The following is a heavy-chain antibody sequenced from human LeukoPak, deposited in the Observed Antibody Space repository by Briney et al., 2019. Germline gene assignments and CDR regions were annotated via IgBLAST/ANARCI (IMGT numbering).Heavy chain of an antibody. Sequence: SETLSLTCAVYGGSFSGYYWSWIRQPPGKGLEWIGEINHSGSTNYNPSLKSRVTISVDTTKNQFSLKLSSVTAADTAVYYCRIVVVTASAFDIWGEGRMVSASS. V-gene: IGHV4-34*01. CDR2: INHSGST. CDR1: GGSFSGYY. CDR3: RIVVVTASAFDI. D-gene: IGHD2-21*02. J-gene: IGHJ3*02.